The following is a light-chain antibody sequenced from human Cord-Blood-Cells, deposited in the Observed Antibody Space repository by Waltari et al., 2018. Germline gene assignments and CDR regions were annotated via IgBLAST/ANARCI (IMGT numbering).Light chain of an antibody. CDR1: QSISSY. CDR2: AAS. J-gene: IGKJ4*01. Sequence: DIQMTQSPSSLSASVGDRVTITCRASQSISSYLNWDQQKPGKAPKLLIYAASSLQSGVPSRFSGSGSGTDFTLTISSLQPEDFATYYCQQCYSTPLTFGGGTKVEIK. CDR3: QQCYSTPLT. V-gene: IGKV1-39*01.